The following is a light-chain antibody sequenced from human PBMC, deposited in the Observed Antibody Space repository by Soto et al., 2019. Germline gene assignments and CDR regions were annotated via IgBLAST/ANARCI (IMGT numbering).Light chain of an antibody. Sequence: EIVLTQSPGTLSLSPGDRATLSCRASQSISSNFLAWYQHKPGQSPRLLIYGGSTRVTGIPDRFSGSRSGPEFTLTINSLQSEDFAIYYCQRYNNWPLTFGGGTKV. CDR2: GGS. V-gene: IGKV3D-15*01. J-gene: IGKJ4*01. CDR3: QRYNNWPLT. CDR1: QSISSN.